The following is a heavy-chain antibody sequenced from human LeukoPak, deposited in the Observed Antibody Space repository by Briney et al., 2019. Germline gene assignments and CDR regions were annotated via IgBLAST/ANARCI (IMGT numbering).Heavy chain of an antibody. V-gene: IGHV3-23*01. CDR2: ITGNGATT. CDR3: ANDLGWIQLNLG. D-gene: IGHD5-18*01. CDR1: GFTFSHYG. Sequence: PGGSLRLSCAASGFTFSHYGMNWVRQAPGKGLEWVSGITGNGATTYYADSVKGRFTISRDNSRNTVYLQMNSLRAEDTAVYYCANDLGWIQLNLGRGQGTLVTVSS. J-gene: IGHJ4*02.